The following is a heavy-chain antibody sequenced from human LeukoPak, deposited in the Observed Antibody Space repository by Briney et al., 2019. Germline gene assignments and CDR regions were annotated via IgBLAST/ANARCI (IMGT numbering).Heavy chain of an antibody. V-gene: IGHV3-7*01. Sequence: PGGSLRLSCAASGFTCSSYCMSWVRQGPGKGLEWVANIKSGGREKYNVVSVKGRCTIDRDNAKNSLYLQMNSLRAEDTAVYYCAREGGPGSPTWYFDLWGRGTLVTVSS. D-gene: IGHD3-16*01. J-gene: IGHJ2*01. CDR1: GFTCSSYC. CDR2: IKSGGREK. CDR3: AREGGPGSPTWYFDL.